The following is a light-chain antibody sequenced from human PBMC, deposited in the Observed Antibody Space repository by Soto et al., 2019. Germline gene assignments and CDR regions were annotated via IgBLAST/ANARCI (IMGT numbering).Light chain of an antibody. J-gene: IGKJ1*01. CDR2: AAS. Sequence: AIQLTQSPSSLYASVGDRVTITCRASQVIRTALGWYQQKPGKVPKLLIYAASILQSGVPSRFSGSGSGTDFTLTISSLQPEDFAPYCCQLDFRSFWAFGQGTKVEIK. CDR1: QVIRTA. V-gene: IGKV1-6*01. CDR3: QLDFRSFWA.